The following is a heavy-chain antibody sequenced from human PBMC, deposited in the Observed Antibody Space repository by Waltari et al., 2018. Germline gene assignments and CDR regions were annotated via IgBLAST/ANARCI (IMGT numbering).Heavy chain of an antibody. D-gene: IGHD6-13*01. CDR2: IKQDGSEK. CDR3: TRGGRDSSWYWRD. Sequence: EVQLVESGGGLAQPGGSLRLSCAASGLSFSNYWMTWVRQASGKGPEWVANIKQDGSEKYYMYSVKGRFTISRDNAKNSLYLQMNNLRVEDTAVYYCTRGGRDSSWYWRDWGQGTLVTVSS. CDR1: GLSFSNYW. J-gene: IGHJ4*02. V-gene: IGHV3-7*01.